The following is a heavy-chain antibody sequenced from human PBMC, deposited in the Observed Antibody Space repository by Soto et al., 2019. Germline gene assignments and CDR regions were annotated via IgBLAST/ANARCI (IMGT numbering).Heavy chain of an antibody. J-gene: IGHJ6*02. CDR1: GDSVSSNSAA. D-gene: IGHD6-19*01. Sequence: SETLSLTCAISGDSVSSNSAAWNWVRHSPSRGLEWLGRTYYRSKWYNDYAVSVKSRITINPDTSKNQFSLQLNSVTPEDTAVYYCARVKASSGWYYDYYYGMDVWGQGTTVTV. V-gene: IGHV6-1*01. CDR2: TYYRSKWYN. CDR3: ARVKASSGWYYDYYYGMDV.